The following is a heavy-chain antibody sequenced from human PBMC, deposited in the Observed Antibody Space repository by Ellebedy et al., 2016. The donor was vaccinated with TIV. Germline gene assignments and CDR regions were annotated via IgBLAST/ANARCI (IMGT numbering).Heavy chain of an antibody. CDR2: ISAYNGNT. Sequence: AASVKVSCKASGYTFTSYAISWVRQAPGQGLEWMGWISAYNGNTEYTQKFQGRVTITADKSTSTAYMELSSLRSEDTAVYYCARSPLTMIRGVPSGWFDPWGQGTLVTVSS. J-gene: IGHJ5*02. CDR1: GYTFTSYA. D-gene: IGHD3-10*01. CDR3: ARSPLTMIRGVPSGWFDP. V-gene: IGHV1-18*01.